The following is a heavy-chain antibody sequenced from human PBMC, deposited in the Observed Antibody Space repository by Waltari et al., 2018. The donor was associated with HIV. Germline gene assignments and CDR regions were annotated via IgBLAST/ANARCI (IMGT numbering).Heavy chain of an antibody. CDR3: GKDLTPGGLDV. J-gene: IGHJ6*02. CDR1: GFTFAKYA. CDR2: FSLDSDRI. V-gene: IGHV3-9*01. Sequence: EVQLVESGGGLVQPGGSLRLSCAVSGFTFAKYAMHWVRQFPGKGLEWVSGFSLDSDRIDYADSVKGRFTVSRDNAKNSLYLQMNSLRVEDTALYYCGKDLTPGGLDVWGQGTTVIVSS.